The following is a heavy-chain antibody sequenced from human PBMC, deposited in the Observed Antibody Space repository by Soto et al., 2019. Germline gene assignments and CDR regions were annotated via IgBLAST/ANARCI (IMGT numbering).Heavy chain of an antibody. Sequence: QVPLVQSGAEVKKPGASVKVSCKASGYTFTSYAMHWVRQAPGQRLEWMGWINAGNGNTKYSQKIQARVTITRDTSASTAYMALSSLRSEDTAVYYCARGSVVGFDPWGQGPLVTVSS. J-gene: IGHJ5*02. CDR2: INAGNGNT. CDR1: GYTFTSYA. CDR3: ARGSVVGFDP. V-gene: IGHV1-3*01. D-gene: IGHD2-15*01.